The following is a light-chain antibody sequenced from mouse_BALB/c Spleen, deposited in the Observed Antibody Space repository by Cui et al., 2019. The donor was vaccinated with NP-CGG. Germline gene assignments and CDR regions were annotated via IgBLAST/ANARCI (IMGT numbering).Light chain of an antibody. J-gene: IGLJ1*01. Sequence: QSVVSQVSTLTTSPGETVTLTCRSSTGAVTTSNYANWVQEKPDHLFTGLIGGTNNRVPGVPARFSGSLIGDKAALTITGAQIEDETIYFCALWYSNHWVFGGGTKLTVL. CDR3: ALWYSNHWV. CDR2: GTN. CDR1: TGAVTTSNY. V-gene: IGLV1*01.